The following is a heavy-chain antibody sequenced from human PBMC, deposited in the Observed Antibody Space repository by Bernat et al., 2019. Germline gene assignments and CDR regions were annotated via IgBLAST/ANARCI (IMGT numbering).Heavy chain of an antibody. CDR1: GFTFSSYA. Sequence: QVQLVESGGGVVQPGRSLRLSCAASGFTFSSYAMHWVRQAPGKGLEWVAVISYDGSNKYSADSVKGRFTFSRDNSKNTLYLQMNSLRAEDTAVYYCARDRRYPGYSSGWYVDYWGQGTLVTVSS. D-gene: IGHD6-19*01. J-gene: IGHJ4*02. CDR3: ARDRRYPGYSSGWYVDY. CDR2: ISYDGSNK. V-gene: IGHV3-30*01.